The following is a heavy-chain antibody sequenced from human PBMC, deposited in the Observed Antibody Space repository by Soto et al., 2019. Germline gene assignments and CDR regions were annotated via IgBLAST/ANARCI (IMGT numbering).Heavy chain of an antibody. D-gene: IGHD2-15*01. CDR3: AKVMVGATSHSDFDS. J-gene: IGHJ4*02. Sequence: PSETLSLTCTVSGGSIANNNYFWGWVRQPPGKGLEWIGSAAYSGGTYKNPSLKSRVTVSVDTSKNQFSLKLTSVTAADTAVYYCAKVMVGATSHSDFDSWGQGTLVTVSS. CDR2: AAYSGGT. V-gene: IGHV4-39*01. CDR1: GGSIANNNYF.